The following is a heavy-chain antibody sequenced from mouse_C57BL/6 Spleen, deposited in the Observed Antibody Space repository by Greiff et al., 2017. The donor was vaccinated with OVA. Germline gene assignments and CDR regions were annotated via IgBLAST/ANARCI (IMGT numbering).Heavy chain of an antibody. CDR2: LWSGGRT. Sequence: VQLQQSGPGLVQPSQSLYIPCTVSGFSLTSYGVHWVRQSPGKGLEWLGVLWSGGRTDYTAAFISRLSISKDNSKSQVFFKMNSLQADDTAIYYCARKWGGYYAMDYWGQGTSGTVSS. D-gene: IGHD1-1*02. CDR1: GFSLTSYG. CDR3: ARKWGGYYAMDY. J-gene: IGHJ4*01. V-gene: IGHV2-2*01.